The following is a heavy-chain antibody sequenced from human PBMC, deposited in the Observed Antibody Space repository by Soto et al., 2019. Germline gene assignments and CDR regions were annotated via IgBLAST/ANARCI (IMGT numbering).Heavy chain of an antibody. CDR2: IKQDGSEK. CDR1: GFTFSSYW. Sequence: GESLKISCAASGFTFSSYWMSWVRQAPGKGLEWVANIKQDGSEKYYVDSVKGRFTISRDNAKNSLYLQMNSLRAEDTAVYYCARSLYYYGSGSFIYRPRGYYYMDVWGKGTTVTVSS. D-gene: IGHD3-10*01. J-gene: IGHJ6*03. V-gene: IGHV3-7*01. CDR3: ARSLYYYGSGSFIYRPRGYYYMDV.